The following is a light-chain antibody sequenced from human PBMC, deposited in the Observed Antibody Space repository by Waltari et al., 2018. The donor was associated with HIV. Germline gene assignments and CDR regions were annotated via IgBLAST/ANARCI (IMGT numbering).Light chain of an antibody. V-gene: IGLV1-51*01. J-gene: IGLJ3*02. CDR2: DNN. Sequence: SVLTQPPSVSAAPGQKVTISSSGINSNIGNAYVSWYQLLPGAAPKLPIYDNNKRPSGIPDRFSGSKSGTSATLDITGLQTGDEADYYCGTWDASRSAGVFGGGTKLTVL. CDR3: GTWDASRSAGV. CDR1: NSNIGNAY.